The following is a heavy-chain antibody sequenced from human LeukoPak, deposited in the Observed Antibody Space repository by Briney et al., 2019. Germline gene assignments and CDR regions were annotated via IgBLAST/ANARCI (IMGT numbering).Heavy chain of an antibody. D-gene: IGHD4-23*01. CDR1: GYTFTSYA. Sequence: GASVKVSCKASGYTFTSYAMHWVRQAPGQRLEWMGWINAGNGNTKYSQKFQGRVTITRDTSASTAYMELRSLRSDDTAVYYCARGIYGGRDYYFDYWGQGTLVTVSS. CDR3: ARGIYGGRDYYFDY. J-gene: IGHJ4*02. V-gene: IGHV1-3*01. CDR2: INAGNGNT.